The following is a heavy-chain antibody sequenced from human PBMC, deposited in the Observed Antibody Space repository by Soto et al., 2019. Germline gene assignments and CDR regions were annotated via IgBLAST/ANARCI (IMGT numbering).Heavy chain of an antibody. Sequence: SETLSLXCTVSGGSVSSGSYYWSWIRQPPGKGLEWIGYIYYSGSTNYNPSLKSRVTISVDTSKNQFSLKLSSVTAAATAVYYCARGIRFLEWLSVNWFDPWGQGTLVTVSS. CDR2: IYYSGST. CDR3: ARGIRFLEWLSVNWFDP. D-gene: IGHD3-3*01. V-gene: IGHV4-61*01. J-gene: IGHJ5*02. CDR1: GGSVSSGSYY.